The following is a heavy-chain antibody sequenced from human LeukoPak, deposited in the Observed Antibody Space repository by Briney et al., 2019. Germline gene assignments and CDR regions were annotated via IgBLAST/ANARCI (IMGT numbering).Heavy chain of an antibody. CDR2: INWNGGST. CDR1: GFTFDDYG. V-gene: IGHV3-20*04. J-gene: IGHJ6*03. D-gene: IGHD6-13*01. CDR3: ARARIAAAGGLRYYYYYMDV. Sequence: GGSLRLSCAASGFTFDDYGMSWVRQAPGKGLEWVSGINWNGGSTGYADSVKGRFTISRDNAKNSLYLQMNSLRAEDTALYYCARARIAAAGGLRYYYYYMDVWGKGTTVTVSS.